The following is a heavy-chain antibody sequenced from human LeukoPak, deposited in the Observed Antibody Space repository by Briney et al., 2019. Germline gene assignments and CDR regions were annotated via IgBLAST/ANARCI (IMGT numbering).Heavy chain of an antibody. CDR3: ARGVYIAAAQYGY. J-gene: IGHJ4*02. Sequence: PSETLSLTCIVSGGSISNYYWTWIRQPPGKRLEWMGYISYSGTPNYNPSLKSRVTMSVDMSKNQFSLRLSSVTAADTAVYYCARGVYIAAAQYGYWGQGTLVTVSS. V-gene: IGHV4-59*01. CDR1: GGSISNYY. D-gene: IGHD6-13*01. CDR2: ISYSGTP.